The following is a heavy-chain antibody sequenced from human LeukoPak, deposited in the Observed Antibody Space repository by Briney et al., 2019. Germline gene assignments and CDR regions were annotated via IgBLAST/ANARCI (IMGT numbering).Heavy chain of an antibody. CDR2: IYYSGST. Sequence: SETLSLTCTVSGGSLSSYYWNWIRQPPGKGLEWIGYIYYSGSTSYNPSLKSRVTMSVDTSKSQFSLKLRSVTAADTAVYYCARGYSGEWYVLGYWGQGTLTTVSS. CDR1: GGSLSSYY. CDR3: ARGYSGEWYVLGY. J-gene: IGHJ4*02. V-gene: IGHV4-59*01. D-gene: IGHD2-8*02.